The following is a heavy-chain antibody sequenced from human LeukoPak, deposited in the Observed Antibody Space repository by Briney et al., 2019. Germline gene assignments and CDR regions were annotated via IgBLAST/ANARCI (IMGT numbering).Heavy chain of an antibody. CDR1: GGSFSGYS. CDR3: ARGLQLWLRGVWYWFDP. V-gene: IGHV4-34*01. D-gene: IGHD5-18*01. J-gene: IGHJ5*02. CDR2: INHSGST. Sequence: SETLSLTCAVYGGSFSGYSWSWIRQPPWKGLEWIGEINHSGSTNYNPSLKGRVTISVDTSKNQFSLKLSSVTAADTAVYYCARGLQLWLRGVWYWFDPWGQGTLVTVSS.